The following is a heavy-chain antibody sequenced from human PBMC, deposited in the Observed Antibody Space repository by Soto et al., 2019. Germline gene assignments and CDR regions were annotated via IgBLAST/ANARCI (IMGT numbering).Heavy chain of an antibody. Sequence: QVQLVESGGGVVQPGRSLRLSCAASGFAFSNYGMHWVRQTPGKGLERVALIWYDGSNKYYADSVKGRFTISRDNSNNTLYLQMHILRGEDTAVYFCAGSPPGVAGRYYFDYWGQGTLVTVSS. CDR3: AGSPPGVAGRYYFDY. CDR2: IWYDGSNK. J-gene: IGHJ4*02. D-gene: IGHD6-6*01. CDR1: GFAFSNYG. V-gene: IGHV3-33*01.